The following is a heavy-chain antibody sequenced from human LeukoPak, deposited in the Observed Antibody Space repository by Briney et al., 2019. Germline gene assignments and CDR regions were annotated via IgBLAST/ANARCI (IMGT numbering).Heavy chain of an antibody. J-gene: IGHJ4*02. Sequence: ASVKVSCKASGYTFTSYDINWVRQATGQGLEWMGWMNPNSGNTGYAQKFQGRVTMTRNTSMSTAYMELSSLRSEDTAVYYCARGSQYGSGIGYWGQGTLVTVSS. CDR1: GYTFTSYD. V-gene: IGHV1-8*01. CDR2: MNPNSGNT. CDR3: ARGSQYGSGIGY. D-gene: IGHD3-10*01.